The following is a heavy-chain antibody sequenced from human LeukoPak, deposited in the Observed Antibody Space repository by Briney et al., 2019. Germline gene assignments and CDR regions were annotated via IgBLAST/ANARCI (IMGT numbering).Heavy chain of an antibody. Sequence: PGGSLRLSCAASGFTFSSYAMHWVRQAPGKGLEWVAAISYDGSNKYYADSVKGRFTISRDNSKNTLYLQMNSLRAEDTAVYYCARDLTYYDILTGLFYWGQGTLVTVSS. CDR3: ARDLTYYDILTGLFY. J-gene: IGHJ4*02. CDR1: GFTFSSYA. D-gene: IGHD3-9*01. CDR2: ISYDGSNK. V-gene: IGHV3-30*04.